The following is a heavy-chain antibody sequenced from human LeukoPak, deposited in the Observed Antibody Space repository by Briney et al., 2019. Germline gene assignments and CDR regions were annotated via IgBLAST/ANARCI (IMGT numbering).Heavy chain of an antibody. CDR1: GFTFSSYS. CDR2: ISSSSSYI. J-gene: IGHJ4*02. D-gene: IGHD2-2*01. Sequence: GGSLRLSCAASGFTFSSYSMNWVRQAPGKGLEWVSSISSSSSYIYYADSVKGRFTISRDNSKNTLYLQMNSLRAEDTAVYYCARDEEYQLASDYWGQGTLVTVSS. CDR3: ARDEEYQLASDY. V-gene: IGHV3-21*01.